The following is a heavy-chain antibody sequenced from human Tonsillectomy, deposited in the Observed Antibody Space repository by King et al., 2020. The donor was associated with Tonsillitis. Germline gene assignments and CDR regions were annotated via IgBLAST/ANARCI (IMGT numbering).Heavy chain of an antibody. D-gene: IGHD6-6*01. CDR3: AKDSSSSQYYLDD. Sequence: VQLVESGGGVVQPGRSLRLSCAASGFTFSSYGMHWVRQASGKGLEWVAVIFYDGSNEYYADSVQGRFTISRDNSKNTLYVEMNSLRAEDTAVYYCAKDSSSSQYYLDDWGQGTLVTVSA. CDR2: IFYDGSNE. V-gene: IGHV3-30*18. CDR1: GFTFSSYG. J-gene: IGHJ4*02.